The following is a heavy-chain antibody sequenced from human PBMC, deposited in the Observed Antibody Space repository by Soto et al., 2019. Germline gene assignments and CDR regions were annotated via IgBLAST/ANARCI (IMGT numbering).Heavy chain of an antibody. CDR2: IYYSGST. J-gene: IGHJ3*02. V-gene: IGHV4-31*01. CDR1: GGSISSGGYY. CDR3: ARVNCGSSAFDI. D-gene: IGHD3-16*01. Sequence: QVQLQESGPGLVKPSQTLSLTCTVSGGSISSGGYYWSWIRQHPGKGLEWIGYIYYSGSTYCNQSLKSPVTISVETSKNHVSLKLSSVTAADTAVYYCARVNCGSSAFDIWGQGTMVTVSS.